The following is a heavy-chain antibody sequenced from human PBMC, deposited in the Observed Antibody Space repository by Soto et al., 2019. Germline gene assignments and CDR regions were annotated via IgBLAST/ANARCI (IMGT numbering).Heavy chain of an antibody. CDR2: VHYSGNT. D-gene: IGHD2-15*01. CDR1: GYSISSGYY. CDR3: ARQDRVVAEGRWFDP. Sequence: SETLSLTCTVSGYSISSGYYWSFIRQPPGKGLEWLGSVHYSGNTYYNPSLKSRLTISVDKSKNQFSLNLSSVTAADTAVYYCARQDRVVAEGRWFDPWGQGTLVTVSS. V-gene: IGHV4-38-2*02. J-gene: IGHJ5*02.